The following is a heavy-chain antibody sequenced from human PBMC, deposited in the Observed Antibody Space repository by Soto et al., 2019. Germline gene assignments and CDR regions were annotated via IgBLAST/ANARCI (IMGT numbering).Heavy chain of an antibody. D-gene: IGHD3-3*01. V-gene: IGHV3-7*04. CDR3: ARRPWKEWNSYFDY. CDR2: INQDGSET. CDR1: GFTFGSHW. Sequence: EVQLVDSGGGLVQPGGSLTVSCAASGFTFGSHWMSWVRQAPGKGLEWVANINQDGSETYYVDSVRGRFTISRDNAKNSLYLEMDSLRPEDTAIYYCARRPWKEWNSYFDYWGQGALVTVSS. J-gene: IGHJ4*02.